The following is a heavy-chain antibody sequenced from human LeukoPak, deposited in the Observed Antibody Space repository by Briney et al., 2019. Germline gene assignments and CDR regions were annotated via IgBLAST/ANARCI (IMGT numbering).Heavy chain of an antibody. CDR3: ARDPDFLTGYGMDV. Sequence: SETLSLTCTVSGGSISSYYWRWIRQPAGEGLEWIGRIYTSGSTNYNPSLKSRVTMSVDTSKNQFSLKLSSVTAADTAVYYCARDPDFLTGYGMDVWGQGTTVTVSS. D-gene: IGHD7-27*01. CDR2: IYTSGST. CDR1: GGSISSYY. V-gene: IGHV4-4*07. J-gene: IGHJ6*02.